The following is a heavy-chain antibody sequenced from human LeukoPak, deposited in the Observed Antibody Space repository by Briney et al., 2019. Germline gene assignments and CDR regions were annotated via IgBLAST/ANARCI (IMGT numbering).Heavy chain of an antibody. CDR2: ISSSSTYI. J-gene: IGHJ4*02. CDR3: ARGSGDNFEY. CDR1: GFTFSSYS. V-gene: IGHV3-21*01. D-gene: IGHD2-21*01. Sequence: KAGGSLRLSCAVSGFTFSSYSMNWVRQAPGKGLDWVSSISSSSTYIYYADSVKGRFTISRDNAENSLYLQMNSLRAEDTAVYYCARGSGDNFEYWGQGTLVTVSS.